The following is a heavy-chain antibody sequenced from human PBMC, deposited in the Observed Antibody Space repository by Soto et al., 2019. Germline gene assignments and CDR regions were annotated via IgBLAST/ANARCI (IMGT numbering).Heavy chain of an antibody. CDR2: ISYDGSNK. V-gene: IGHV3-30*18. CDR1: GFTFSSYG. J-gene: IGHJ4*02. D-gene: IGHD6-19*01. CDR3: AKDREYSSGWYYFDY. Sequence: GESLKISCAASGFTFSSYGMHWVRQAPGKGLEWVAVISYDGSNKYYADSVKGRFTISRDNSKNTLYLQMNSLRAEDTAVYYCAKDREYSSGWYYFDYWGQGTLVTVSS.